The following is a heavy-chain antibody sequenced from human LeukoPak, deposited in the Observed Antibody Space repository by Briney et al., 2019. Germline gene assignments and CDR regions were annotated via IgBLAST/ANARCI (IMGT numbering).Heavy chain of an antibody. CDR1: GFTFDDYG. CDR3: ARDGIYSSSWYSPSDY. J-gene: IGHJ4*02. CDR2: INWNGGST. Sequence: GGSLRLSCVASGFTFDDYGMSWVRQAPGKGLEWVSGINWNGGSTGYADSVKGRFTISRDNAKNSLYLQMNSLRAEDTALYYCARDGIYSSSWYSPSDYWGQGTLVTVSS. D-gene: IGHD6-13*01. V-gene: IGHV3-20*04.